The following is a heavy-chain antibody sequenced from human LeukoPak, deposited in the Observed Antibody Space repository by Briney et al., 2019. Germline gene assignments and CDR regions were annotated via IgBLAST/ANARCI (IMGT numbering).Heavy chain of an antibody. D-gene: IGHD3-22*01. V-gene: IGHV4-4*07. J-gene: IGHJ3*02. CDR1: GGSISSYY. Sequence: PSETLSLTCTVSGGSISSYYWSWIRQPAVKGLEWIGRIYTSGSTNYNPSLKSRVTMSVDTSKNQFSLKLSSVTAADTAVYYCARDRYHDSSDAFDIWGQGTMVTVSS. CDR3: ARDRYHDSSDAFDI. CDR2: IYTSGST.